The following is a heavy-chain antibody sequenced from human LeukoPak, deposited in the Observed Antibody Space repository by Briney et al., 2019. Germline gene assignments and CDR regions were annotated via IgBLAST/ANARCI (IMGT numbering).Heavy chain of an antibody. J-gene: IGHJ4*02. V-gene: IGHV4-34*01. CDR3: ARLSYSGGGY. CDR2: INHSGST. D-gene: IGHD3-10*01. CDR1: GGSFSGHY. Sequence: SETLSLTCAVYGGSFSGHYWTWIRQPPGKGLEWIGEINHSGSTNYNPSLKSRVTISVDTSKNQFSLKLSSVTAADTAVYYCARLSYSGGGYWGQGTLVTVSS.